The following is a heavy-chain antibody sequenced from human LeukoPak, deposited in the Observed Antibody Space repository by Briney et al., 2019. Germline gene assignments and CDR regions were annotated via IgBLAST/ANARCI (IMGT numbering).Heavy chain of an antibody. Sequence: GGSLRLSCEGSGFTFNNYAMSWVRRAPRKGLEWVSAISNNGGYTYYADSVQGRFTISRDNSKSTLCLQMSSLRAEDTAVYYCAKQLGYCSDGSCYFPYWGQGTLVTVSS. CDR1: GFTFNNYA. D-gene: IGHD2-15*01. CDR3: AKQLGYCSDGSCYFPY. CDR2: ISNNGGYT. V-gene: IGHV3-23*01. J-gene: IGHJ4*02.